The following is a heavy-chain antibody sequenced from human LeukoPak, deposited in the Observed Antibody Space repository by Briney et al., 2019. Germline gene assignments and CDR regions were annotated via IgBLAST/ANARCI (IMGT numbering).Heavy chain of an antibody. Sequence: GGSLRLSCAASGFTFSSYDVHWVRQAPGKGLEWVAVIWYDGTDEYYADSVKGRFTVSRDNSKKTLYLQMNSLRAEDTAVYYCAKDTTTTRRGFDYWGQGTLATVSS. CDR2: IWYDGTDE. V-gene: IGHV3-33*06. CDR1: GFTFSSYD. J-gene: IGHJ4*02. CDR3: AKDTTTTRRGFDY. D-gene: IGHD3-10*01.